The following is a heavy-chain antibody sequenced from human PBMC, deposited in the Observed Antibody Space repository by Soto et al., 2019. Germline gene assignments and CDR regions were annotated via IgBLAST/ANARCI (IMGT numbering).Heavy chain of an antibody. CDR3: AKKGLGSLATYCSTGDCHYAFDL. CDR1: GFTFMHYA. D-gene: IGHD2-21*02. J-gene: IGHJ3*01. Sequence: EVQLLESGGGLVQPGGSLRLSCAASGFTFMHYAMSWVRQAPGKGLEWVSTISGGGDGTYYAASVQGRFTISRDNSRNTVYLQMTSLRADDTAVYYCAKKGLGSLATYCSTGDCHYAFDLWGQGTIVTVSS. CDR2: ISGGGDGT. V-gene: IGHV3-23*01.